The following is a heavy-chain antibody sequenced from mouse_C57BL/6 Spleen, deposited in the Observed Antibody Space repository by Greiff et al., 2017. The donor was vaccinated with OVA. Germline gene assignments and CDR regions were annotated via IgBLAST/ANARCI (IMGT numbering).Heavy chain of an antibody. CDR3: ALGDLSGYDYFDV. V-gene: IGHV3-6*01. D-gene: IGHD2-2*01. Sequence: EVKLEESGPGLVKPSQSLSLTCSVTGYSITSGYYWNWIRQFPGNKLEWMGYISYDGSNNYNPSLKNRISITRDTSKNQFFLKLNSVTTEDTATYYCALGDLSGYDYFDVWGTGTTVTVSS. CDR2: ISYDGSN. CDR1: GYSITSGYY. J-gene: IGHJ1*03.